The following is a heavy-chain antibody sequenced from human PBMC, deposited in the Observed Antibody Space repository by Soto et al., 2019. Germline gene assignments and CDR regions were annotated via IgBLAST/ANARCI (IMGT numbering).Heavy chain of an antibody. CDR2: IKQDGSEK. D-gene: IGHD6-19*01. J-gene: IGHJ4*02. Sequence: EVQLVESGGGLVQPGGSLRLSCAASGFTFSSYWMSWVRQAPGKGLEWVANIKQDGSEKYYVDSVKGRFTISRDNAKNSLYMQMNSLRAEDTAVYYCARLKWQWLVQEGYFDYWGQGTLVTVSS. CDR3: ARLKWQWLVQEGYFDY. CDR1: GFTFSSYW. V-gene: IGHV3-7*01.